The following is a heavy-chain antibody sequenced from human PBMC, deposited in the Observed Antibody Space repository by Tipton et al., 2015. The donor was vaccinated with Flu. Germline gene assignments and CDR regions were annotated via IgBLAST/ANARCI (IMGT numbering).Heavy chain of an antibody. J-gene: IGHJ5*01. CDR2: ISSSSTYT. V-gene: IGHV3-21*01. CDR1: GFTFSPYW. D-gene: IGHD5-18*01. CDR3: ARKGLPDS. Sequence: SLRLSCRGSGFTFSPYWMSWVRQAPGKGLEWLASISSSSTYTYYADSAKGRFTISRDDAKSSLFLQMNSLRAEDTAIYYCARKGLPDSWGQGTLVTVSS.